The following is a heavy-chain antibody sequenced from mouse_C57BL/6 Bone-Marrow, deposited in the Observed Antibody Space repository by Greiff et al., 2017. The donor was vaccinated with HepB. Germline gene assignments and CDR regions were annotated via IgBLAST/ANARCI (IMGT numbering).Heavy chain of an antibody. Sequence: QVQLKESGAELARPGASVKLSCKASGYTFTSYGISWVKQRTGQGLEWIGEIYPRSGNTYYNEKFKGKATLTADKSSSTAYMELRSLTSEDSAVYFCARSVITTVVARDYWGQGTTLTVSS. V-gene: IGHV1-81*01. CDR1: GYTFTSYG. CDR2: IYPRSGNT. J-gene: IGHJ2*01. CDR3: ARSVITTVVARDY. D-gene: IGHD1-1*01.